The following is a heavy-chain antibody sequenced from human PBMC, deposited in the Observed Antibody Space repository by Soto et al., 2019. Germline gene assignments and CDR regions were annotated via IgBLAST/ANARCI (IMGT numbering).Heavy chain of an antibody. V-gene: IGHV3-48*01. D-gene: IGHD3-10*01. Sequence: AGGSLRLSCAASGFTFSSYSMNWARQAPGKGLEWVSYISSSSSTIYYADSVKGRFTISRDNAKNTLYLQMNSLRAEDTAVYYCAKDSRLQVRGVITRGSYFDYWGQGTRVTVSS. J-gene: IGHJ4*02. CDR1: GFTFSSYS. CDR2: ISSSSSTI. CDR3: AKDSRLQVRGVITRGSYFDY.